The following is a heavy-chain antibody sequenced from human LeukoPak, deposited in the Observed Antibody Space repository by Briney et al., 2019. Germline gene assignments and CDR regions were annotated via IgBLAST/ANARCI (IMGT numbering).Heavy chain of an antibody. V-gene: IGHV3-30*02. D-gene: IGHD1-26*01. CDR1: GFTFSSYG. CDR3: ARDPYSGNYGNYYYYYMDV. CDR2: IRYDGSNK. Sequence: GGSLRLSCAASGFTFSSYGMHWVRQAPGKGLEWVAFIRYDGSNKYYADSVKGRFTISRDNAKNSLFLQVNSLGPEDTAVYYCARDPYSGNYGNYYYYYMDVWGKGTTVTVPS. J-gene: IGHJ6*03.